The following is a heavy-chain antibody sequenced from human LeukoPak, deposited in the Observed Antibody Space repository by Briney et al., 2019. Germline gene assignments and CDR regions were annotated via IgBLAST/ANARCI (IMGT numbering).Heavy chain of an antibody. CDR3: ARLDYYGSSGYFGPDS. CDR2: ITGSGGST. V-gene: IGHV3-23*01. CDR1: GFTFSIYA. Sequence: GGSLRLSCGASGFTFSIYAMSWVRQAPGKGLEWVSDITGSGGSTYYADSVKGRFTISRDNSKNTLCMHMNSLRAEDTAVYYCARLDYYGSSGYFGPDSWGQGTLVTVSS. J-gene: IGHJ4*02. D-gene: IGHD3-22*01.